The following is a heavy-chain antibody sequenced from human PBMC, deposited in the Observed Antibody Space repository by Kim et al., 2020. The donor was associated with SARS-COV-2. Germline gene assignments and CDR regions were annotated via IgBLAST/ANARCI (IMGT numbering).Heavy chain of an antibody. J-gene: IGHJ5*02. CDR3: AREGCSSTSCYDWMTWFDP. V-gene: IGHV1-69*13. CDR2: TIPIFGTA. D-gene: IGHD2-2*01. CDR1: GGTFSSYA. Sequence: SVKVSCKASGGTFSSYAISWVRQAPGQGLEWMGGTIPIFGTANYAQKFQGRVTITADESTSTAYMELSSLRSEDTAVYYCAREGCSSTSCYDWMTWFDPWGQGTLVTVSS.